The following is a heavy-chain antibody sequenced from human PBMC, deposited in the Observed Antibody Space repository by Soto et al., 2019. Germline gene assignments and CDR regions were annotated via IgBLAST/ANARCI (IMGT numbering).Heavy chain of an antibody. D-gene: IGHD2-2*01. J-gene: IGHJ3*02. CDR1: GFTFSDHY. V-gene: IGHV3-11*01. CDR2: ISSGGSGI. Sequence: QVQLVESGGGLVKPGGSLRLSCAASGFTFSDHYMSWIRQAPGKGLEWVSYISSGGSGIYYADSVKGRFTISRDNAKNSLYLQMKSLRADDTAVYYCARVKECSSTSCYARDAFDIWGQGTMLTVSS. CDR3: ARVKECSSTSCYARDAFDI.